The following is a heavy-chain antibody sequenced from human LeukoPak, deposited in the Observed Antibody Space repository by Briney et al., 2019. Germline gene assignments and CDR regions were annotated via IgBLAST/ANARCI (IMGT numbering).Heavy chain of an antibody. D-gene: IGHD6-13*01. CDR1: GFTFSSDY. CDR2: IYTGDTT. CDR3: VRDVGSWSMWDFDI. V-gene: IGHV3-66*01. J-gene: IGHJ3*02. Sequence: PGGSLRLSCAASGFTFSSDYMSWVRQAPGKGLEWVSIIYTGDTTYYADSVKGRFTISRDNSKNTLFLQMNSLRVEDTAVYYCVRDVGSWSMWDFDIWGHGTMVTVPS.